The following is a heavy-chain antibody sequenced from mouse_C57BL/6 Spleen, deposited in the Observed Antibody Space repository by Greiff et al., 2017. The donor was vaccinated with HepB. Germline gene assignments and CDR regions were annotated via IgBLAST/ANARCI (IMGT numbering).Heavy chain of an antibody. Sequence: QVQLQQSGAELVKPGASVKISCKASGYAFSSYWMNWVKQRPGKGLEWIGQIYPGDGDTNYNGKFKGKATLTADKSSSTAYMQLSSLTSEDFAVYFCARGGNYEGGAMDYWGQGTSVTVSS. CDR2: IYPGDGDT. CDR1: GYAFSSYW. CDR3: ARGGNYEGGAMDY. D-gene: IGHD2-1*01. V-gene: IGHV1-80*01. J-gene: IGHJ4*01.